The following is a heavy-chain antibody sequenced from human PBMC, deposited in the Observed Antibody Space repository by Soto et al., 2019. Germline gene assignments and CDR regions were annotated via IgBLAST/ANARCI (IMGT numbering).Heavy chain of an antibody. D-gene: IGHD6-19*01. J-gene: IGHJ4*02. CDR2: IYPGDFRT. Sequence: GESLKISCKGSGDSFTTDWIGWVRQMPGKGLEWMGVIYPGDFRTRYSPPFQGQVTISADKSISTAYLQWSSLKASDTAVYYCARGPAPSSGWFRGAYFDYWGQGTLVTVSS. CDR3: ARGPAPSSGWFRGAYFDY. CDR1: GDSFTTDW. V-gene: IGHV5-51*01.